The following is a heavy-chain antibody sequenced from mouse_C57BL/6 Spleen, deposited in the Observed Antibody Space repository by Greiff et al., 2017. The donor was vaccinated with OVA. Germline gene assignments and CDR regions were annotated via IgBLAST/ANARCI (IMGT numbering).Heavy chain of an antibody. CDR2: ISSGSSTI. Sequence: EVKLQESGGGLVKPGGSLKLSCAASGFTFSDYGMHWVRQAPEKGLEWVAYISSGSSTIYYADTVKGRFTISRDNAKNTLFLQMTSLRSEDTAMYYCARRYYYGSSYDWYFDVWGTGTTVTVSS. J-gene: IGHJ1*03. CDR1: GFTFSDYG. D-gene: IGHD1-1*01. CDR3: ARRYYYGSSYDWYFDV. V-gene: IGHV5-17*01.